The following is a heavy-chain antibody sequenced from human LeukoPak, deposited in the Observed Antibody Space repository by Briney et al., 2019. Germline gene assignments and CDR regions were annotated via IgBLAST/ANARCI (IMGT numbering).Heavy chain of an antibody. CDR3: ARDWTNYYDSSGYYPRGAFDI. D-gene: IGHD3-22*01. Sequence: VASVKVSCKASGGTSFSYAISWVRQGPGQGVEWVGGIIPIFGTANFAHKFQGRVTTTADESTSTAYMELSSPKSEDTAVYYCARDWTNYYDSSGYYPRGAFDIWGQGTMVTVSS. J-gene: IGHJ3*02. CDR2: IIPIFGTA. V-gene: IGHV1-69*01. CDR1: GGTSFSYA.